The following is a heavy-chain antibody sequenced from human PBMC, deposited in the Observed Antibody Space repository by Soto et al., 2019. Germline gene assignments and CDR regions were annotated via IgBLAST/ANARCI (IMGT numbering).Heavy chain of an antibody. CDR1: GFTFSRVS. CDR3: ARVAY. CDR2: MSSGSSET. V-gene: IGHV3-21*01. Sequence: PGGPLRLSCEASGFTFSRVSMNWVRQVPGKGLEWVACMSSGSSETSYADSAKGRFTTSRENAQNALFLQMSTLRAEDTGMYYCARVAYWGPGTQVTVSS. J-gene: IGHJ4*02.